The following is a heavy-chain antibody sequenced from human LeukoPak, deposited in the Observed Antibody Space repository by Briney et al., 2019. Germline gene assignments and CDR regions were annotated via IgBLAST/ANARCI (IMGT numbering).Heavy chain of an antibody. CDR1: GGTFSSYA. V-gene: IGHV7-4-1*02. CDR2: INTNTGNP. CDR3: ARVEMATISLWFDP. J-gene: IGHJ5*02. D-gene: IGHD5-24*01. Sequence: GASVKVSCKASGGTFSSYAISWVRQAPGQGLEWMGWINTNTGNPTYAQGFTGRFVFSLDTSVSTAYLQISSLKAEDTAVYYCARVEMATISLWFDPWGQGTLVTVSS.